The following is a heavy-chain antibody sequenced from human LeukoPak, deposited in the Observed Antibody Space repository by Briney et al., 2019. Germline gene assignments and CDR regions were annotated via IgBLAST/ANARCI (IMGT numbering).Heavy chain of an antibody. V-gene: IGHV3-53*01. D-gene: IGHD6-19*01. J-gene: IGHJ4*02. Sequence: GGSLRLSCAASGFTVSSSYMYWVRQAPGKGLEWVSFFYRGETTYYAESVRGRFTISRDISKNTLYLLMNSLRAEDTAVYYCAKVKGGGVAGPAALLDYWGQGTLVTVSS. CDR2: FYRGETT. CDR3: AKVKGGGVAGPAALLDY. CDR1: GFTVSSSY.